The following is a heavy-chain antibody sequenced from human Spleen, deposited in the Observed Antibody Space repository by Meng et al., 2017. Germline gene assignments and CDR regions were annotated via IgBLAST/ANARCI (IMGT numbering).Heavy chain of an antibody. CDR2: ISSGSSYI. CDR1: GFTLSSYQ. CDR3: VRDSGSYYLSDY. V-gene: IGHV3-21*01. D-gene: IGHD1-26*01. Sequence: GESLKISCAASGFTLSSYQMNWVRQAPGTGLEWVSSISSGSSYIYYADSVKGRFTISRDNAKNSLYLQMNSLRAEDTAVYYCVRDSGSYYLSDYWGQGTLVTVSS. J-gene: IGHJ4*02.